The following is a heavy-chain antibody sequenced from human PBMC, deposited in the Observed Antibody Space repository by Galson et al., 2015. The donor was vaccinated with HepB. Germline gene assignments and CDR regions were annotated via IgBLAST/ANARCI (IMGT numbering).Heavy chain of an antibody. V-gene: IGHV3-64D*06. CDR2: ISSNGGST. CDR1: GFTFSTYS. J-gene: IGHJ4*02. CDR3: ARRSSGWYDC. Sequence: SLRLSCAASGFTFSTYSMHWVRQAPGKGLEYVSAISSNGGSTYYADSVKGRFTISRDDSKNTLYLQMSSLRPEDTAVYYCARRSSGWYDCWGQGTLVTVSS. D-gene: IGHD6-19*01.